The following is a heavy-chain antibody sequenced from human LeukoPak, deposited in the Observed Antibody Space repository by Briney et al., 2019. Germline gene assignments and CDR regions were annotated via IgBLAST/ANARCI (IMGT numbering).Heavy chain of an antibody. CDR3: ASPGPPRGYSYGPPTN. CDR1: GGSISSGDYY. V-gene: IGHV4-30-4*01. Sequence: SQTLSLTCTVSGGSISSGDYYWSCIRQPPGKGLEWIGYIYYSGSTYYNPSLKSRVTISVDTSKNQFSLKLSSVTAADTAVYYCASPGPPRGYSYGPPTNWGQGTLVTVSS. D-gene: IGHD5-18*01. CDR2: IYYSGST. J-gene: IGHJ4*02.